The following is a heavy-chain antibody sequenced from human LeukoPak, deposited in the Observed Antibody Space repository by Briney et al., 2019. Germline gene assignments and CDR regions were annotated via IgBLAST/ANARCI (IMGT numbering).Heavy chain of an antibody. CDR1: GGSISSYY. V-gene: IGHV4-4*09. D-gene: IGHD6-19*01. CDR2: TYTSGST. J-gene: IGHJ4*02. CDR3: ARLGYSSGWAPFDY. Sequence: PSETLSLTCTVSGGSISSYYWSWIRQPPGKGLEWIGYTYTSGSTNYNPSLKSRVTISVDTSKNQFSLKLSSVTAADTAVYYCARLGYSSGWAPFDYWGQGTLVTVSS.